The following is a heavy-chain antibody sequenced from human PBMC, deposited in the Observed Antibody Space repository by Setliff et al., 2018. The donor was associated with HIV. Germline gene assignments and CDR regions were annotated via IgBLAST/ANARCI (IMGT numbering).Heavy chain of an antibody. J-gene: IGHJ6*03. V-gene: IGHV3-15*01. CDR3: TTTDPYYYDSSGYYKPRYYYYLDV. D-gene: IGHD3-22*01. Sequence: GGSLRLSCAASGFTFRNVWMTWVRRAPGKGLEWVGRIKSKTDGGTTDYAAPVKDRFTIPRDDSRNTLYLHMNSLKIEDTAVYFCTTTDPYYYDSSGYYKPRYYYYLDVWGKGTTVTVSS. CDR1: GFTFRNVW. CDR2: IKSKTDGGTT.